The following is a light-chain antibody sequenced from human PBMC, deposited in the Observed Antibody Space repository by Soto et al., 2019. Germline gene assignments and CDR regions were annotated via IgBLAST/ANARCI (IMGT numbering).Light chain of an antibody. CDR3: QSHDSSLSAYV. CDR2: GNS. CDR1: SSNIGAGYD. Sequence: QAVLTQAPSMSGAPGERVTISCTGSSSNIGAGYDVHWYQQLPGTAPKLLIYGNSNRPSGVPDRFSGSKSGTSASLAIPGLQAEDEADFYCQSHDSSLSAYVFGTGTKVTVL. J-gene: IGLJ1*01. V-gene: IGLV1-40*01.